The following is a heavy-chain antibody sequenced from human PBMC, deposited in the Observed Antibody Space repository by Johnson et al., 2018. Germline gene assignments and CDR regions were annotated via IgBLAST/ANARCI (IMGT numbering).Heavy chain of an antibody. J-gene: IGHJ1*01. CDR1: GFTFDDYG. D-gene: IGHD3-22*01. V-gene: IGHV3-9*01. Sequence: VQLVQSGGGVVQPGRSLRLSCAASGFTFDDYGMHWVRQAPGKGLEWVSGISWNGGSVGYADSVKGRFTISRDHAKNSLYLQMNSLRAEDTALYYCARDIYYDSPGGYFHYWGQGTLVTVSS. CDR3: ARDIYYDSPGGYFHY. CDR2: ISWNGGSV.